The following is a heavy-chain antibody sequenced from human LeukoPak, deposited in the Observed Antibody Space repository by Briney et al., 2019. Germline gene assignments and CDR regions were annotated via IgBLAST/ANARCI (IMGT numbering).Heavy chain of an antibody. Sequence: GRSLTLSCAASAFTVSTNCMMWVRQPPGKEREWVSVIYNTGSTYNPDSVKGRFNISRHNSKNTVYLQMNNLRAEDTAMYYCARVDTTLAYKLDYWGQGTLVTVSS. CDR2: IYNTGST. D-gene: IGHD1-1*01. J-gene: IGHJ4*02. CDR3: ARVDTTLAYKLDY. CDR1: AFTVSTNC. V-gene: IGHV3-53*04.